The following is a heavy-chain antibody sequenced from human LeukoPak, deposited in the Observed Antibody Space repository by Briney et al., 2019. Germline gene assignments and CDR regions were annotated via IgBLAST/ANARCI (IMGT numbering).Heavy chain of an antibody. J-gene: IGHJ4*01. CDR3: ARGLGDYNSNWFPVSGY. Sequence: ASVKVSCKASGYTLTSHDINWVRQATGQGLEWMGWMNPNSGNTGYAQKFQGRVTITRNTSISTAYMELSGLRSEDTAVYYCARGLGDYNSNWFPVSGYWGQRTLVT. CDR2: MNPNSGNT. V-gene: IGHV1-8*03. D-gene: IGHD6-13*01. CDR1: GYTLTSHD.